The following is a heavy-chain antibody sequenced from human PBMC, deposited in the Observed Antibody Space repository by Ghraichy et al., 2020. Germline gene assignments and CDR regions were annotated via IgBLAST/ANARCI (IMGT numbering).Heavy chain of an antibody. CDR2: ISESDGRT. V-gene: IGHV3-23*01. D-gene: IGHD6-6*01. J-gene: IGHJ5*02. Sequence: GGSLRLSCAASGFTFINYAMSWVRQAPGKGLEWVSAISESDGRTYYADSVNGRFTISRDNSKNILYLQMNRLRAEDTAIYYCAKLHPRGGSSSGTWGQGTLVTVSS. CDR3: AKLHPRGGSSSGT. CDR1: GFTFINYA.